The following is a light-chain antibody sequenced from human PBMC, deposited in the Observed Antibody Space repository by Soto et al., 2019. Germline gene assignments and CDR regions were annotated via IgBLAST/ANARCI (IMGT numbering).Light chain of an antibody. CDR1: QSVSNS. CDR2: STS. V-gene: IGKV1-39*01. Sequence: DIQMTQSPSSLSASVGDRVTITCRASQSVSNSLNLYRQFPGTAPTLMIYSTSTLQSGVPSRFSGSGCGTDFTLTISGLQPEDVATYFCQQSYSSPQTFGQGTKVDIK. CDR3: QQSYSSPQT. J-gene: IGKJ1*01.